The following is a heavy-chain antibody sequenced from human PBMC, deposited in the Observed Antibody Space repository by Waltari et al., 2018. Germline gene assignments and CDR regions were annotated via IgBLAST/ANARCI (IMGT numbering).Heavy chain of an antibody. V-gene: IGHV1-69*02. D-gene: IGHD5-18*01. CDR3: ARGGLAAMALGYNY. CDR2: IIPILGIA. CDR1: GGTFSSYT. Sequence: QVQLVQSGAEVKKPGSSVKVSCKASGGTFSSYTISWVRPAPGQGLEWMGRIIPILGIANYAQKFQGRVTITADKSTSTAYMELSSLRSEDTAVYYCARGGLAAMALGYNYWGQGTLVTVSS. J-gene: IGHJ4*02.